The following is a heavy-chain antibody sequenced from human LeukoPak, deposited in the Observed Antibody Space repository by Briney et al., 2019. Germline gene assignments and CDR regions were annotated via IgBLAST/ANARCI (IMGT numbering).Heavy chain of an antibody. D-gene: IGHD3-3*01. V-gene: IGHV3-74*01. Sequence: GGSLRLSCAASGFTFSSYWMHWVRQAPGKGLVWVSRINSDWSSTSYADSVKGRFTISRDNAKNTLYLQMNSLRAGDTAVYYCARDGAAYDFWSGYYVTEYNWFDPWGQGTLVTVSS. J-gene: IGHJ5*02. CDR3: ARDGAAYDFWSGYYVTEYNWFDP. CDR2: INSDWSST. CDR1: GFTFSSYW.